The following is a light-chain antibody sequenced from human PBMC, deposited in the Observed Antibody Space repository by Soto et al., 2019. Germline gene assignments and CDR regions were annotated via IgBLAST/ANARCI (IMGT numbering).Light chain of an antibody. J-gene: IGLJ2*01. CDR2: EVT. CDR3: SSKAGSNNLGVI. V-gene: IGLV2-8*01. Sequence: QSVLTQPPSASGSPGQSVAISCTGTSSDVGGYNDVSWYQQHPGKAPKLLIYEVTERPSGVPDRFSGSKSGNTASLTVSGLQADDEADYYCSSKAGSNNLGVIFGGGTQLTVL. CDR1: SSDVGGYND.